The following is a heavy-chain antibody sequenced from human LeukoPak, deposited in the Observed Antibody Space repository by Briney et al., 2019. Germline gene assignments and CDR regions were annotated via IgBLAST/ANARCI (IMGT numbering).Heavy chain of an antibody. Sequence: PGGSLRLSCAASGFTFSSYAMSWVRQAPGEGLEWVSAISTNGGSTYFADSVKGRFTISRDNSKNTLYLQMNSLRAEDTAVYYCANLPDHAYYFDYWGQGTLVTVSS. CDR2: ISTNGGST. J-gene: IGHJ4*02. CDR3: ANLPDHAYYFDY. CDR1: GFTFSSYA. V-gene: IGHV3-23*01.